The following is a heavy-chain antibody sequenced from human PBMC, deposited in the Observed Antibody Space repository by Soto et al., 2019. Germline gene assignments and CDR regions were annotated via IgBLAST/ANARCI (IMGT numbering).Heavy chain of an antibody. D-gene: IGHD6-13*01. J-gene: IGHJ4*02. CDR1: GFTFSSFA. V-gene: IGHV3-33*01. CDR3: VRVPPSSSWYVPNFDY. CDR2: IWYGGTTK. Sequence: PGGSLRLSCAASGFTFSSFAMHWVRQAPGKGLEWVAGIWYGGTTKYYADSVKGRFTISRDNSKNTLDLQMSSLRVDDTAVYYCVRVPPSSSWYVPNFDYWGQGTLVTVSS.